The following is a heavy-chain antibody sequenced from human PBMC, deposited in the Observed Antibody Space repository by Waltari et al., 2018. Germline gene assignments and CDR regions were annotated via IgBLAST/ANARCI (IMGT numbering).Heavy chain of an antibody. D-gene: IGHD2-15*01. Sequence: QVQLQQWGAGLLKPSETLSLTCAVYGGSFSGYYWSWLRQPPGKGLEWIGEINHSGSTTSSPSLKSGVTKSIDTSENQFSLKLSSVTAADTAGYYCARVGRVVAALYYVDYWGQGTLVTVSS. CDR1: GGSFSGYY. CDR3: ARVGRVVAALYYVDY. V-gene: IGHV4-34*01. J-gene: IGHJ4*02. CDR2: INHSGST.